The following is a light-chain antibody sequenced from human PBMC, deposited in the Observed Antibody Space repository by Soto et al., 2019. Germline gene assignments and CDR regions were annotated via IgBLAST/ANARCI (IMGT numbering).Light chain of an antibody. J-gene: IGKJ5*01. CDR2: AAS. CDR1: QGITDY. Sequence: DIQMTQSPSSLSASVGDRVTITCRASQGITDYLAWYQQKPGQVPNLLIYAASTLQSGVPSRFSRSGSGTEFTLTIISLQSEDFAVYYCQQYNNWPTFGLGTRLEIK. CDR3: QQYNNWPT. V-gene: IGKV1-27*01.